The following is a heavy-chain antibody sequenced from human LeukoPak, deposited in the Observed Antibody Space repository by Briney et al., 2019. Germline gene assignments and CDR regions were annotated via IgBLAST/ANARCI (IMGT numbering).Heavy chain of an antibody. J-gene: IGHJ4*02. CDR2: ISGSGGST. D-gene: IGHD6-19*01. CDR1: GFTFSSYA. V-gene: IGHV3-23*01. CDR3: AVEVAVPATGGDY. Sequence: GGSLRLSCAASGFTFSSYAMSWVRQAPGKGLEWVSAISGSGGSTYYADSVKGRFTISRDNAKNSSYLQMNSLRPEDTAIYYCAVEVAVPATGGDYWGQGTLVTVSS.